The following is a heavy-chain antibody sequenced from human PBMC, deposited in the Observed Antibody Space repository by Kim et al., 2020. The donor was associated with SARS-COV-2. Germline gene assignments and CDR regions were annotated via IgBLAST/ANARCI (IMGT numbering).Heavy chain of an antibody. Sequence: ASVKVSCKASGYSFNSYAIHWVRQAPGQRLEWMGWINAGNGNTKYSQKFQGRVTITRDTSASTDYMELSSLTYEDTAVYYCARDFGDHYYDYWGQGTLVT. CDR1: GYSFNSYA. J-gene: IGHJ4*02. D-gene: IGHD4-17*01. CDR2: INAGNGNT. CDR3: ARDFGDHYYDY. V-gene: IGHV1-3*01.